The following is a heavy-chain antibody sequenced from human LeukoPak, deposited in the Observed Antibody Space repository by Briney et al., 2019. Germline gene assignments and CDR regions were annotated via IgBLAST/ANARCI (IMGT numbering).Heavy chain of an antibody. CDR2: IYYSGST. D-gene: IGHD4-11*01. J-gene: IGHJ3*02. V-gene: IGHV4-39*07. CDR3: ARGPFDDYTRWAAFDI. CDR1: GGSISSSSYY. Sequence: PSETLSLTCTVSGGSISSSSYYWGWIRQPPGKGLEWIGSIYYSGSTYYNPSLKSRVTISVDTSKNQSSLKLSSVTAADTAVYYCARGPFDDYTRWAAFDIWGQGTMVTVSS.